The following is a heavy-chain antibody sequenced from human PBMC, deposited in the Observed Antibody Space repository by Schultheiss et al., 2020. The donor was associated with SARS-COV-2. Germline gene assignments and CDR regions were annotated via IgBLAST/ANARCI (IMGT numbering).Heavy chain of an antibody. CDR3: ARGIVAGVGYYGLDV. V-gene: IGHV4-30-4*01. Sequence: SETLSLTCTVSGGSISSGGYYWTWVRQPPGEGLEWIGYIYYTGKTYYNPSLKSRVTISVDTSKNQFSLKLSSVTAADAAVYYCARGIVAGVGYYGLDVWGQGTTVTVSS. CDR2: IYYTGKT. J-gene: IGHJ6*02. CDR1: GGSISSGGYY. D-gene: IGHD2-21*01.